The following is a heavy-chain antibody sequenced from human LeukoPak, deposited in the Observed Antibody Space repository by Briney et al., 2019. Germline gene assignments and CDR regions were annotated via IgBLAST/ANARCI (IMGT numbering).Heavy chain of an antibody. CDR3: ARQLELRDY. V-gene: IGHV3-48*03. Sequence: GGSLRLSCAASGFTVSSNEMSWVRQAPGKGLEWVSYISSSGSTIYYADSVKGRFTISRDNAKNTLYLQMNSLRAEDTAVYYCARQLELRDYWGQGTLVTVSS. D-gene: IGHD1-7*01. J-gene: IGHJ4*02. CDR2: ISSSGSTI. CDR1: GFTVSSNE.